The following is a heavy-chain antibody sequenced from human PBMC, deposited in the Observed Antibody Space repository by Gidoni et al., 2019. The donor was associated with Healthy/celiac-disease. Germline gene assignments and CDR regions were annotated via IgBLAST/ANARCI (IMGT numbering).Heavy chain of an antibody. D-gene: IGHD3-22*01. CDR1: GGSASSGSYY. CDR3: ARSRGYYYDSSGRGWYFDL. CDR2: IYYSGST. J-gene: IGHJ2*01. Sequence: QVQLQESGPGLVMPSETLSLTCTVSGGSASSGSYYWSWIRQPPGKGLEWIGYIYYSGSTNYNPSLKSRVTRSVDTSKNQFSLKLSSVTAADTAVYYCARSRGYYYDSSGRGWYFDLWGRGTLVTVSS. V-gene: IGHV4-61*01.